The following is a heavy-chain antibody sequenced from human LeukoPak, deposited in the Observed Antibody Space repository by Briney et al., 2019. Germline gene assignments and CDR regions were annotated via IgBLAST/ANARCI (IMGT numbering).Heavy chain of an antibody. Sequence: GGSLRLSCAASGFTFSDYYMSWLRQAPGKGLEWLSYISGTGNTIYYADSVKGRFTISRDNAKNSLYLHVPSLRAEDTAVYYCAGDRWFGRYLGNWFDPWGQGTLVTVSS. CDR2: ISGTGNTI. CDR1: GFTFSDYY. J-gene: IGHJ5*02. D-gene: IGHD3-10*01. CDR3: AGDRWFGRYLGNWFDP. V-gene: IGHV3-11*01.